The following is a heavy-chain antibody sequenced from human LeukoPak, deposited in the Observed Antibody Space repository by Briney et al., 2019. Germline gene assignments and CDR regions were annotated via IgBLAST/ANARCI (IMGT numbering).Heavy chain of an antibody. CDR2: INAGHGNT. V-gene: IGHV1-3*01. CDR3: ARGAGFAEPLPEY. J-gene: IGHJ4*02. Sequence: ASVKVSCKASGYIFSSYAMHWVRQAPGQRLEWMGWINAGHGNTKYSQNFQGRVTITRDTSASTAYMELSSLRSEDTAVYYCARGAGFAEPLPEYWGQGTLLTVSS. CDR1: GYIFSSYA. D-gene: IGHD1-14*01.